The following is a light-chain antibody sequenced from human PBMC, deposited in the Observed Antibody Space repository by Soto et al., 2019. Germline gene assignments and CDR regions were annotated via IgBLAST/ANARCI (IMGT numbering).Light chain of an antibody. V-gene: IGLV2-14*03. CDR1: SSDVGVYNF. CDR3: SSYTTSSTLV. J-gene: IGLJ2*01. CDR2: DVS. Sequence: QSVLTQPASVSGSPGQSITISCTGTSSDVGVYNFVSWYQQHPGKAPKLMIYDVSNRPSGVSNRFSGSKSGNTASLTISGLAADDEADYFCSSYTTSSTLVFGGGTKLTVL.